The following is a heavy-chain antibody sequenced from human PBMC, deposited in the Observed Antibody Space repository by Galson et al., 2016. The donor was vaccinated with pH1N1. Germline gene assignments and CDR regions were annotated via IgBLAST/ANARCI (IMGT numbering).Heavy chain of an antibody. CDR1: GFSLSTSGVG. CDR3: ARNLYGDYSHYFDY. J-gene: IGHJ4*02. Sequence: PALVKPTQTLTLTCTFSGFSLSTSGVGVGWIRQPPGKALEWLAVIYWNDDKRYSPSLKSRLTNTKDTSKNQVVLTMTNMDPVDTATYYCARNLYGDYSHYFDYWGQGTLVTVSS. V-gene: IGHV2-5*01. CDR2: IYWNDDK. D-gene: IGHD4-17*01.